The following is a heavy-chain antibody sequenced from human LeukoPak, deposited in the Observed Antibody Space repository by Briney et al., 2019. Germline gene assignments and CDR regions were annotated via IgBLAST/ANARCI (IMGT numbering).Heavy chain of an antibody. CDR3: ARRYYYDRRGYYFDY. Sequence: GGSLRLSCAASGFTFSSYAMSWVRQAPGKGLEWVSGINNSGGSTYYADSVKGRFTISRDNAKNSLYLQMNSLRAEDTAAYYCARRYYYDRRGYYFDYWGQGTLVTVSS. CDR2: INNSGGST. V-gene: IGHV3-23*01. CDR1: GFTFSSYA. J-gene: IGHJ4*02. D-gene: IGHD3-22*01.